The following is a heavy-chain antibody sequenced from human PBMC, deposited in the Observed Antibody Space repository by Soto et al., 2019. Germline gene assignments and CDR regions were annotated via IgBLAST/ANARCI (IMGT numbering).Heavy chain of an antibody. D-gene: IGHD3-10*01. CDR1: GFSFSNAW. CDR3: PPSTIYYGSGTYFGY. V-gene: IGHV3-15*07. CDR2: IKGKTDGGTT. Sequence: EVQLVESGGGLVKPGGSLRLSCAASGFSFSNAWMNWVRQAPGKGLEWVGRIKGKTDGGTTDYAAPVKGRFTMSRDDSKKTLYLQMTSLKTEDTAVYYCPPSTIYYGSGTYFGYWGRGTLVTVSS. J-gene: IGHJ4*02.